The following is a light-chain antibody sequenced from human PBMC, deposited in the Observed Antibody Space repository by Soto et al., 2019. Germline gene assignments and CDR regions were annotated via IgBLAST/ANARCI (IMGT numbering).Light chain of an antibody. CDR1: GSNIASNF. CDR3: ATWDDSLNGYWV. CDR2: ANH. V-gene: IGLV1-44*01. Sequence: HSVLIQPPSASGTPGQRVTISCSGSGSNIASNFVNWYQQVPGTAPKLLIYANHQRLSGVPDRFSGSKSGTSASLAISGLQSEDEAQYYCATWDDSLNGYWVFGGGTKLTVL. J-gene: IGLJ3*02.